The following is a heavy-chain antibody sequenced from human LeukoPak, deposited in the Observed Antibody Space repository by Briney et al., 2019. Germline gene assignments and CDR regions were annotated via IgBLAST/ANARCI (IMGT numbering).Heavy chain of an antibody. CDR3: ARGLWSAGNY. CDR2: ISAYNGNT. J-gene: IGHJ4*02. Sequence: GASVKVSCKASGHTFTNYGITWVRQAPGQGLEWMGWISAYNGNTNYAQKFQGRVTMTRDMSTSTVYMELSSLRSEDTAVYYCARGLWSAGNYWGQGTLVTVSS. CDR1: GHTFTNYG. V-gene: IGHV1-18*01. D-gene: IGHD2-8*02.